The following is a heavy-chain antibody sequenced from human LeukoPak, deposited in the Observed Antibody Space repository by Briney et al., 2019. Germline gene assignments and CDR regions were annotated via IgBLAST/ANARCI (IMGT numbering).Heavy chain of an antibody. J-gene: IGHJ4*02. Sequence: GGSLRLSCAAPGFPFSSYAMSWVRQAPGKGLEWVSAIRGSGGSTYYADSVKGRFTISRDNSKNTLYLQMNSLRAEDTAVYYCAKGRTTTVRFLIDYWGQGTLVTVSS. V-gene: IGHV3-23*01. CDR2: IRGSGGST. CDR3: AKGRTTTVRFLIDY. CDR1: GFPFSSYA. D-gene: IGHD4-17*01.